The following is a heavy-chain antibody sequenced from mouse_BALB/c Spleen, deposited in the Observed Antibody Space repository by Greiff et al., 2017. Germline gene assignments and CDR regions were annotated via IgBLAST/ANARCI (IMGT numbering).Heavy chain of an antibody. CDR3: ARHSYRYDGNYAMDY. CDR2: ISSGGSYT. CDR1: GFTFSSYG. Sequence: EVKVVESGGDLVKPGGSLKLSCAASGFTFSSYGMSWVRQTPDKRLEWVATISSGGSYTYYPDSVKGRFTISRDNAKNTLYLQMSSLKSEDTAMYYCARHSYRYDGNYAMDYWGQGTSVTVSS. V-gene: IGHV5-6*01. J-gene: IGHJ4*01. D-gene: IGHD2-14*01.